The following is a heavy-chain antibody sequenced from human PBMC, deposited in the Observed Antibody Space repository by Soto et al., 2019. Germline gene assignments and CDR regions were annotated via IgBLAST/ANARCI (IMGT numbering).Heavy chain of an antibody. V-gene: IGHV3-48*01. CDR3: VRDHQYAFDI. Sequence: VGSLRLSYAASGFNFSSYSMNWVRQAPGKGLEWVSYIFSSTIYYADSVKGRFAISRDNAKNSLYLQMSSLRAEDTAVYYCVRDHQYAFDIWGQGTMVTV. CDR1: GFNFSSYS. J-gene: IGHJ3*02. CDR2: IFSSTI.